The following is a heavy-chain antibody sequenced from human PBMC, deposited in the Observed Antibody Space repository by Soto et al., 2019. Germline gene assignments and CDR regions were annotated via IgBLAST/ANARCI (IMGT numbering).Heavy chain of an antibody. J-gene: IGHJ4*02. CDR3: ARGLQSYFDY. CDR2: IRPYNGDT. V-gene: IGHV1-18*01. CDR1: GYTFDSYG. Sequence: QVQLAQSGAEVKKPGASVKVSCKASGYTFDSYGVTWVRHAPGQGLEWMGWIRPYNGDTAFAQKFQGRLTMTTDTSTTTAYMALRGLRSDDTAVYYCARGLQSYFDYWGQGTLVTVSS.